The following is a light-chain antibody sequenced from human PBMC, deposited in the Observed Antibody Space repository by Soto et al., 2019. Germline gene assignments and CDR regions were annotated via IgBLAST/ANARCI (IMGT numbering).Light chain of an antibody. CDR3: QQYGSSPWT. V-gene: IGKV3-20*01. J-gene: IGKJ1*01. Sequence: EIVLTQSPGTLSLSPGERATLSCRASQSVSSSYLGWYQQKPGQAPRVLIYGASSRATGTPDRFSGSGSGTDFTLTISRLEPEDFAVYYCQQYGSSPWTFGQGTKVEIK. CDR1: QSVSSSY. CDR2: GAS.